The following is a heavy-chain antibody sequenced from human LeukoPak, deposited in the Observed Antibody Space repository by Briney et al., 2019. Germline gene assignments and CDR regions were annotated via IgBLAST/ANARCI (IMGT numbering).Heavy chain of an antibody. J-gene: IGHJ4*02. CDR3: ARLCGGDCYSGLDY. CDR2: ISSGSSTI. V-gene: IGHV3-48*03. D-gene: IGHD2-21*02. CDR1: GFTFSSYE. Sequence: GGSLRLSCAASGFTFSSYEMNWVRQAPGRGLEYLSYISSGSSTISYADSVKGRFTISRDNAKNSLYLQMNSLRAEDTAVYYCARLCGGDCYSGLDYWGQGTLVT.